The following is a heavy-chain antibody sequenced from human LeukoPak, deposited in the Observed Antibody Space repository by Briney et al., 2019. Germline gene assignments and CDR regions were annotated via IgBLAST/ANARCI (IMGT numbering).Heavy chain of an antibody. CDR1: GGSFSGYY. D-gene: IGHD3-9*01. Sequence: SETLSLTCAVYGGSFSGYYWSWIRQPPGKGLEWIGEINHSGSTNYNPSLKSRVTISVDTSKNQFSLKLSSVTAADTAVYYCARMTTNCDILTGLLGFDYWGQGTLVTVSS. J-gene: IGHJ4*02. V-gene: IGHV4-34*09. CDR2: INHSGST. CDR3: ARMTTNCDILTGLLGFDY.